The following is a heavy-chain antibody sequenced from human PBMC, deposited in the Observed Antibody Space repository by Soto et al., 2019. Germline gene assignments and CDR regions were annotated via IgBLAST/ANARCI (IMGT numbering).Heavy chain of an antibody. D-gene: IGHD3-3*01. CDR2: IIPIFGTA. CDR3: PTTPIFGVAYNWFDP. V-gene: IGHV1-69*13. CDR1: GGTFSSYA. J-gene: IGHJ5*01. Sequence: SVKVSCKASGGTFSSYAISWVRQAPGQGLEWMGGIIPIFGTANYAQKFQGRVTITADESTSTAYMELSSLRSEDTAVYYCPTTPIFGVAYNWFDPWGQGTLVTVSS.